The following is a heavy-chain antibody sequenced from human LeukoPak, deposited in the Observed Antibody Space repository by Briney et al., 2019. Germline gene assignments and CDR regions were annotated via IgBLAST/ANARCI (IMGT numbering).Heavy chain of an antibody. CDR3: ARGSRYCSGGSCYPGVNWFGP. J-gene: IGHJ5*02. CDR1: GDSITTTTYF. D-gene: IGHD2-15*01. CDR2: IYYSGRP. V-gene: IGHV4-39*01. Sequence: SETLSLTCTVSGDSITTTTYFWGWIRQPPGKGLEWIGSIYYSGRPYSSPSLKSRVTISVDTSKNQFSLKLNSVTAADAAVYFCARGSRYCSGGSCYPGVNWFGPLGQGTLVTGSS.